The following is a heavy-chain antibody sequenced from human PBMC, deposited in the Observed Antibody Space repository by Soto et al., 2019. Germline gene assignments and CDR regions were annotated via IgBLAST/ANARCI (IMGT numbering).Heavy chain of an antibody. J-gene: IGHJ6*03. Sequence: GGSLRLSCAASGFTFSSYSMNWVRQAPGKGLEWVSSISSSSSYIYYADSVKGRFTISRDNAKNSLYLQMNSLRAEDTAVYYCARSDCSSTSCYSGYYYYYMDVWGKGTTVTVSS. CDR2: ISSSSSYI. CDR1: GFTFSSYS. V-gene: IGHV3-21*01. CDR3: ARSDCSSTSCYSGYYYYYMDV. D-gene: IGHD2-2*01.